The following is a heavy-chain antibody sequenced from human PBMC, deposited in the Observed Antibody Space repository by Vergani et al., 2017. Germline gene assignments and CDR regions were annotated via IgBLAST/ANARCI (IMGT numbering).Heavy chain of an antibody. CDR3: ARDQINYYGSGSYYYMDV. CDR1: GFTFSSYW. J-gene: IGHJ6*03. D-gene: IGHD3-10*01. Sequence: EVQLVESGGGLVQPGGSLRLSCAASGFTFSSYWMSWVRQAPGTGLEWVANIKQDGSEKYYVDSLKGRFTLSRDNAKNSLYLQMNSLRAEDTAVYYCARDQINYYGSGSYYYMDVWGKGTRSPSP. V-gene: IGHV3-7*01. CDR2: IKQDGSEK.